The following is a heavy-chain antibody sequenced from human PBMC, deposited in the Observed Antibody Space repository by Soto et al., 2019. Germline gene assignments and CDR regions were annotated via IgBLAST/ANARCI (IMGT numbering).Heavy chain of an antibody. CDR3: ARGGVGIAAAGTGYFQH. V-gene: IGHV3-30*04. Sequence: GGSLRLSCAASGFTFSSYAMHWVRQAPGKGLEWVAVISYDGSNKYYADSVKGRFTISRDNSKNTLYLQMNSLRAEDTAVYYCARGGVGIAAAGTGYFQHWGQGTLVTVSS. J-gene: IGHJ1*01. D-gene: IGHD6-13*01. CDR2: ISYDGSNK. CDR1: GFTFSSYA.